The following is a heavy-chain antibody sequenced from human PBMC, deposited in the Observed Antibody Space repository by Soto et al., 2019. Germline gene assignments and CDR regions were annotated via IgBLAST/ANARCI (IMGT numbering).Heavy chain of an antibody. CDR1: GYSFTTYG. CDR2: ISGYNGNT. CDR3: VRATYYYHRSGHARFEY. J-gene: IGHJ4*01. D-gene: IGHD3-22*01. V-gene: IGHV1-18*01. Sequence: ASVKVSCKTSGYSFTTYGLSWVRQAPGRGLEWVGWISGYNGNTNYAQKFQGTVILTTDTPTTTGYMEIKSLSSDDTAVYYCVRATYYYHRSGHARFEYWG.